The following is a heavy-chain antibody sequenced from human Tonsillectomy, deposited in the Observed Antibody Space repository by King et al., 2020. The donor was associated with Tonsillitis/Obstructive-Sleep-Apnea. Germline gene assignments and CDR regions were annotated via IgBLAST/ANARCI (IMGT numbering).Heavy chain of an antibody. Sequence: VQLVESGGGVVQPGRSLRLSCAASGFTFRSYGMHWVRQAPGQGLEWGAIRRYDGRNKYYADSVKGRFTISSDKSKNTVYLQMNSLRAEDTAVYYCARDLDCGDECFAFDPWGQGTLVTVSS. J-gene: IGHJ5*02. CDR3: ARDLDCGDECFAFDP. CDR1: GFTFRSYG. CDR2: RRYDGRNK. V-gene: IGHV3-33*01. D-gene: IGHD2-21*01.